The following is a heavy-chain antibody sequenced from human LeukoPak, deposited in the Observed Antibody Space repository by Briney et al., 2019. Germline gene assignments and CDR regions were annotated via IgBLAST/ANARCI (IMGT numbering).Heavy chain of an antibody. J-gene: IGHJ4*02. CDR1: GFTFLSYG. CDR3: AKGSPDSSSSVDFDY. Sequence: GGSLRLSCAASGFTFLSYGMHWVRQAPGKGLEWVAVISYDGSNKYYADSVKGRFTISRDNSKNTLYLQMNSLRAEDTAVYYCAKGSPDSSSSVDFDYWGQGTLVTVSS. CDR2: ISYDGSNK. D-gene: IGHD6-6*01. V-gene: IGHV3-30*18.